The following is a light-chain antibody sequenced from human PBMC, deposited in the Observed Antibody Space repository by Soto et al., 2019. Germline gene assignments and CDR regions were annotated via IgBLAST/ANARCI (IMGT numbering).Light chain of an antibody. CDR1: RSNIGSSI. CDR3: VAWDDSLGARV. CDR2: MNN. Sequence: QSVLTQPPSLSGTPGQTVTISCFGSRSNIGSSIVHWYQQLPGAAPKHLIYMNNQRPSGIPDRFSGSKSGTSASLVISGLGSEDGADYCCVAWDDSLGARVFGGGTKLTVL. V-gene: IGLV1-47*01. J-gene: IGLJ3*02.